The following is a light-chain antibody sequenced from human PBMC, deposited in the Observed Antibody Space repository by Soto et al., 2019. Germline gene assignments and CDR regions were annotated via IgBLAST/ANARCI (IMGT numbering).Light chain of an antibody. CDR2: GAS. J-gene: IGKJ4*01. CDR1: QSVNSN. CDR3: QQYNDWPLT. V-gene: IGKV3-15*01. Sequence: KVMTQSPATLSVSPGERATLSCRASQSVNSNLAWYQQKPGQAPRLLLYGASTRAIGIPARFSGSASGTEFTLTMSRLQSEDSAVYYCQQYNDWPLTFGGGTKVEI.